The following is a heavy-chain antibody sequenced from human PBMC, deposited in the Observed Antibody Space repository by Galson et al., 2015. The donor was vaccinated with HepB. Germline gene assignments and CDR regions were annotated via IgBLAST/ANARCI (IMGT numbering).Heavy chain of an antibody. CDR2: IYSGGST. CDR1: GFTVSSNY. D-gene: IGHD3-22*01. Sequence: LRLSCAASGFTVSSNYMSWVRQAPGKGLEWVSVIYSGGSTYYADSVKGRFTISRDNSKNTLYLQMNSLRAEDTAVYYCARETYYDSSGYYQKVTGYYYGMDVWGQGTTVTVSS. CDR3: ARETYYDSSGYYQKVTGYYYGMDV. V-gene: IGHV3-66*01. J-gene: IGHJ6*02.